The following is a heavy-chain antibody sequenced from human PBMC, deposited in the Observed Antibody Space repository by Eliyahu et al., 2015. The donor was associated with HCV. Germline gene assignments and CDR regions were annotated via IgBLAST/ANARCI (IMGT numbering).Heavy chain of an antibody. CDR3: ARIIYCTNGVCYGGGAFDI. Sequence: QVTLKESGPVLVKPTETLTLTCTVSGFSLSNARMGVSWIRQPPGKALEWLAHIFSNDEKSYSTSLKSRLTISKDTSKSQVVLTMTNMDPVDTATYYCARIIYCTNGVCYGGGAFDIWGQGTMVTVSS. J-gene: IGHJ3*02. V-gene: IGHV2-26*01. CDR2: IFSNDEK. D-gene: IGHD2-8*01. CDR1: GFSLSNARMG.